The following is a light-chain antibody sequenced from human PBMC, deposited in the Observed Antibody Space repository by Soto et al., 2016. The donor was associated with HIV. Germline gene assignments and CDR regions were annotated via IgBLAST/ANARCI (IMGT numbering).Light chain of an antibody. J-gene: IGKJ4*01. Sequence: DIQMTQSPSSLSASVGDRVIITCRASQTIRKYLNWYQQKPGKAPVLLISTTSSLQSGVASRFSGSGSGAEFTLTISNCNLKILLTYYCQQSYTTPLTFGGGTKVEI. V-gene: IGKV1-39*01. CDR2: TTS. CDR3: QQSYTTPLT. CDR1: QTIRKY.